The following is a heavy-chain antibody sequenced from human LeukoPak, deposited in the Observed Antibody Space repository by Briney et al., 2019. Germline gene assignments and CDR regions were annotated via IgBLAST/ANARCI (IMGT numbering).Heavy chain of an antibody. CDR3: AKDTSGWYIDY. CDR2: ISASGGST. J-gene: IGHJ4*02. D-gene: IGHD6-19*01. V-gene: IGHV3-23*01. CDR1: GFTFSSYG. Sequence: GGSLRLSCAASGFTFSSYGMSWVRQAPGKGLEWVSSISASGGSTHYADSVMGRFTVSRDNSKNTVYLQMNSLRAEDTALYYCAKDTSGWYIDYWGQGTLVTVSS.